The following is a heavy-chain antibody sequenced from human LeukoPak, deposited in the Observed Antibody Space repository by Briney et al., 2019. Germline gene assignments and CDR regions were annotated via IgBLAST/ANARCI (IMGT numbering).Heavy chain of an antibody. CDR1: GXSITTYY. V-gene: IGHV4-59*01. CDR2: INYSGST. D-gene: IGHD1-1*01. J-gene: IGHJ6*02. CDR3: ARAQLNLLVDFGMDV. Sequence: PSETLSLTCTVSGXSITTYYWTWIRQPPGKGLEWIRYINYSGSTNYNPSLKSRVTISVDTSKNQFSLKLSSVAAADTAVYYCARAQLNLLVDFGMDVWGQGTTVTVSS.